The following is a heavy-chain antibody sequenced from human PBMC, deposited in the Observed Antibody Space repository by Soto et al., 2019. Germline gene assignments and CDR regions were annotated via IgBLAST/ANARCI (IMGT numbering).Heavy chain of an antibody. CDR3: AKDRMMVDPLCFDF. J-gene: IGHJ3*01. CDR2: LSDCGFAE. Sequence: EGSLRLSCDVSGFTFRNYAMSWVRQPPGKERQWGCRLSDCGFAECHAAAVTGRCTISRDHAKNTLYLQLNSLSVEDTAVYYCAKDRMMVDPLCFDFWGRGKMVTV. CDR1: GFTFRNYA. V-gene: IGHV3-23*01. D-gene: IGHD3-22*01.